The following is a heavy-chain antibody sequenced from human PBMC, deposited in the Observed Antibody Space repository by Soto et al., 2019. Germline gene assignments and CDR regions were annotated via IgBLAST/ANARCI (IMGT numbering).Heavy chain of an antibody. J-gene: IGHJ4*02. CDR2: ISSSSSTI. CDR3: ARSLPLDY. V-gene: IGHV3-48*01. Sequence: GGSLRLSCAASGFTFSSYSMNWVRQAPGKGLEWVSYISSSSSTIYYADSVKGRFTISRDNAKNSLYLQMNSLRAEDTAVYYCARSLPLDYWGQGTLVTVSS. CDR1: GFTFSSYS.